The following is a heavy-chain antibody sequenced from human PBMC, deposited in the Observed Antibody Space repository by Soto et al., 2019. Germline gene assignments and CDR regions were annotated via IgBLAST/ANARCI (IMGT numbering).Heavy chain of an antibody. CDR2: ISYDGSNK. V-gene: IGHV3-30*18. J-gene: IGHJ6*02. D-gene: IGHD2-21*01. CDR3: AKDGSDGYGVYYYYGMDV. Sequence: GGSLRLSCAASGFTFSSYGMHWVRQAPGKGLEWVAVISYDGSNKYYADSVKGRFTLSRDNSKNTLYLQMNSLRAEDTAVYYCAKDGSDGYGVYYYYGMDVWGQGTTVTVSS. CDR1: GFTFSSYG.